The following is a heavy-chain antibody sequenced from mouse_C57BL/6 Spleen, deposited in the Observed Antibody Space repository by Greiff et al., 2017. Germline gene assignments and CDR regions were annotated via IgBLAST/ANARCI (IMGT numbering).Heavy chain of an antibody. V-gene: IGHV1-61*01. CDR3: ARREYYGSREEAWFAY. J-gene: IGHJ3*01. Sequence: QVQLKQPGAELVRPGSSVKLSCKASGYTFTSYWMDWVKQRPGQGLEWIGNIYPSDSETHYNQKFKDKATLTVDKSSSTAYMQLSSLTSEDSAVYYCARREYYGSREEAWFAYWGQGTLVTVSA. D-gene: IGHD1-1*01. CDR1: GYTFTSYW. CDR2: IYPSDSET.